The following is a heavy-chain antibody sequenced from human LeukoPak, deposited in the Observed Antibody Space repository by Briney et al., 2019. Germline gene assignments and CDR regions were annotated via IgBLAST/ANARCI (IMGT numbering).Heavy chain of an antibody. D-gene: IGHD1/OR15-1a*01. CDR1: GFTFSRYA. CDR2: IANDGRDK. V-gene: IGHV3-30*18. CDR3: AKDQQIVSAKYYFDS. Sequence: GGSLRLSCAASGFTFSRYAMHWVRRAPGKGLEWVAVIANDGRDKHSTDSVKGRFTITRDNAKNTVYLQMNSLRVEDTAVYYCAKDQQIVSAKYYFDSWGQGIPVTVSS. J-gene: IGHJ4*02.